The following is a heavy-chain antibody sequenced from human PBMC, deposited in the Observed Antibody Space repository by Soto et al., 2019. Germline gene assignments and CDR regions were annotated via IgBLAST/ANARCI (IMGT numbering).Heavy chain of an antibody. CDR3: ARDFAYFDS. D-gene: IGHD3-3*01. V-gene: IGHV4-61*01. CDR1: GGSFKSGSYS. J-gene: IGHJ4*02. CDR2: VYHTGRT. Sequence: SETLSLTCTVSGGSFKSGSYSWSWIRQPPGKGLEWIGYVYHTGRTSYNPSLKRRVSISMDTSKNQFSLNLDSVTAADTAVYFCARDFAYFDSWGQGTLVTVSS.